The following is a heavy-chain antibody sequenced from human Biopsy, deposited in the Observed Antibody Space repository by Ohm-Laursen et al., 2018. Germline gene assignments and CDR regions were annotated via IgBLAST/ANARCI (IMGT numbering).Heavy chain of an antibody. V-gene: IGHV3-23*01. CDR3: ARAGPYYSDF. CDR1: GFTFSNYA. Sequence: SLRLSCAASGFTFSNYAMGWVRQAPGKGLECVSSIGSDARSTLYADSVQGRFTISRDNSKNTLYLQIDILRAEDTALYYCARAGPYYSDFWGQGTLVTVSS. J-gene: IGHJ4*02. CDR2: IGSDARST.